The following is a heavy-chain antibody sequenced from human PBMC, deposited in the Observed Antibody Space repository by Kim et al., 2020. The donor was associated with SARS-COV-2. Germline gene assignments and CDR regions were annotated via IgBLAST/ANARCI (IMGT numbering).Heavy chain of an antibody. V-gene: IGHV3-23*01. J-gene: IGHJ1*01. CDR2: ITGSGGTT. D-gene: IGHD2-8*01. Sequence: GGSLRLSCGVSGFTFSNYAMSWVRQAPGKGLEWVSGITGSGGTTYYADSVKGRFTISRDNSKSTLYLQMNSLRVEDTALYYCTKVSGGSGYIELPLEHWGQGTPVTVSS. CDR3: TKVSGGSGYIELPLEH. CDR1: GFTFSNYA.